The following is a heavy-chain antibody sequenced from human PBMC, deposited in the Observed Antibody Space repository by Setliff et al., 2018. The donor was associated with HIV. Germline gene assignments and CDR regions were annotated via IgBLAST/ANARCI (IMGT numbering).Heavy chain of an antibody. V-gene: IGHV4-39*01. Sequence: SETLSLTCAVSGGSISSSNWWSWIRPSPGKGLEWIGTIFYRGDTYYNPSLKSRLTLSVYTSKSQFSLRLASVTAADTAVYYCARPFPCASTTCYFAAFDMWGQGIPVTVSS. CDR2: IFYRGDT. J-gene: IGHJ1*01. D-gene: IGHD2-2*01. CDR3: ARPFPCASTTCYFAAFDM. CDR1: GGSISSSNW.